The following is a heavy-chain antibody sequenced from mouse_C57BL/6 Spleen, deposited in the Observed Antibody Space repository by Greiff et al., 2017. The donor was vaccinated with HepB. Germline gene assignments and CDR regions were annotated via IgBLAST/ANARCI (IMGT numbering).Heavy chain of an antibody. D-gene: IGHD2-2*01. CDR1: GFNIKDFY. J-gene: IGHJ3*01. V-gene: IGHV14-1*01. CDR3: TTFYYGYDVAWFAY. CDR2: IDPEDGDT. Sequence: EVQLQQSGAELVRPGASVKLSCTASGFNIKDFYMHWVKQRPEQGLEWIGRIDPEDGDTEYAPKFQGKATMTADTSSNTAYLQLSSLTCEDTAVYYCTTFYYGYDVAWFAYWGQGTLVTVSA.